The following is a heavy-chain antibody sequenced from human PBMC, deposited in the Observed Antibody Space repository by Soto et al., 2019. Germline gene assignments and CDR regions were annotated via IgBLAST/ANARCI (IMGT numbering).Heavy chain of an antibody. D-gene: IGHD1-26*01. V-gene: IGHV4-39*01. CDR1: GGSISSSSYY. CDR3: ATQEVGGSYVYTFDP. J-gene: IGHJ5*02. CDR2: IYYSGNT. Sequence: PSETLSLTCTVSGGSISSSSYYWGWIRQPPGKGLEWIGNIYYSGNTYYNPSLKSRVTISVDTSKNQFSLKLSSVTAADTAVYYCATQEVGGSYVYTFDPWGQGTLVTVSS.